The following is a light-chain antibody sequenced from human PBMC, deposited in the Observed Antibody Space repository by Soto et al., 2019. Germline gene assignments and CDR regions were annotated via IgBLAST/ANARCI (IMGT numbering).Light chain of an antibody. CDR2: GAS. CDR1: QSVSNRY. CDR3: GKYNNWFSIT. Sequence: EIVLTQSPGTLSLSPGERATLSCRASQSVSNRYLAWYQQKPGQAPRLLIYGASSRATGIPDRFSGSGFGTEFTLTISSLQPEDFAVYYCGKYNNWFSITFGQGTRLEIK. V-gene: IGKV3-20*01. J-gene: IGKJ5*01.